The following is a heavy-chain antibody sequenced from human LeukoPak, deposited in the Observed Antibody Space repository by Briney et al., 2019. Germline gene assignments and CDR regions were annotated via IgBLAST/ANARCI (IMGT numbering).Heavy chain of an antibody. CDR3: AKSPGGDPTFFDY. CDR1: GFTFSSYA. CDR2: ISGSGGST. J-gene: IGHJ4*02. Sequence: PGGSLRLSCAASGFTFSSYAMSWVRQAPGKGLEWVSAISGSGGSTYYADSVKGRFTISRDNSKNTLYLQKNSLRAEDTAVYYCAKSPGGDPTFFDYWGQGTLVTVSS. D-gene: IGHD3-16*01. V-gene: IGHV3-23*01.